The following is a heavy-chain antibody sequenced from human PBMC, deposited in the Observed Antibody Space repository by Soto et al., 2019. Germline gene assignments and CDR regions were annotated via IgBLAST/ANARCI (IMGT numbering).Heavy chain of an antibody. V-gene: IGHV1-2*04. J-gene: IGHJ4*02. Sequence: ASVKVSCKASGYTFTGYYMHWVRQAPGQGLEWMGWINPNSGGTNYEQKFQGWVTMTRDTSISTAYMELSSLRSEDTAVYYCAGMPGIAAADFDYWGQGTLVTVSS. CDR3: AGMPGIAAADFDY. CDR1: GYTFTGYY. CDR2: INPNSGGT. D-gene: IGHD6-13*01.